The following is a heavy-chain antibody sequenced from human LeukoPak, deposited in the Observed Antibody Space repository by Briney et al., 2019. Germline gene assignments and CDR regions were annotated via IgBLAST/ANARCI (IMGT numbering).Heavy chain of an antibody. CDR1: GGSISTYY. Sequence: SETLSFTCTVSGGSISTYYWSWIRQPPGKGLEWIGYIYYSGSTNYNPSLKSRVTISVDTSKNQFSLKLSSVTAADTAVYYCARGGNCSGGTCYSDRGWFDPWGQGTLVTVSS. V-gene: IGHV4-59*01. D-gene: IGHD2-15*01. CDR2: IYYSGST. J-gene: IGHJ5*02. CDR3: ARGGNCSGGTCYSDRGWFDP.